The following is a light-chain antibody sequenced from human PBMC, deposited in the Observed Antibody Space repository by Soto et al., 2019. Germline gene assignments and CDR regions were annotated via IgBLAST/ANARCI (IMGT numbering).Light chain of an antibody. CDR1: QSVTSNY. V-gene: IGKV3-20*01. Sequence: EIVLTQSPDTLSLSPGERATLSCRASQSVTSNYLSWYQQKPGQAPTLLIYDASSRATGIPDRFRGSGSGTDFTLTISRLEPEDFAVYYWQQYGSSLYTFGEGTKLEIK. CDR3: QQYGSSLYT. CDR2: DAS. J-gene: IGKJ2*01.